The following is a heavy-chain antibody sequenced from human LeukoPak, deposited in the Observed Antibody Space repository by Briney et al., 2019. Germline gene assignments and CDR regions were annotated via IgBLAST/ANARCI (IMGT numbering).Heavy chain of an antibody. J-gene: IGHJ4*02. CDR2: MNPNSGNT. D-gene: IGHD2-8*01. CDR1: GYTFTSYD. Sequence: ASVKVSCKASGYTFTSYDINWVRQATGQGLEWMGWMNPNSGNTGYAQKFQGRVTMTRNTSISTAYMELSSLRSEDTAVYYCARGPYCTNGVCYIFNYWGQGTLVTVSS. CDR3: ARGPYCTNGVCYIFNY. V-gene: IGHV1-8*01.